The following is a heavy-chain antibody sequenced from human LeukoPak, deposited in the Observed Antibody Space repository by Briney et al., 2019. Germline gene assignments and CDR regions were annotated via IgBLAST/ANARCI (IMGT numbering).Heavy chain of an antibody. Sequence: PSQTLSLTCAISGDIVSSNSAAWNWIRQSPSRGLEWLGRTYYRSKWYNDYAVSVKSRITINPDTSKNQFSLQLNSVTPEDTAVYYCARAGYSGYYYYYYGMDVWGQGTTVTVSS. CDR1: GDIVSSNSAA. J-gene: IGHJ6*02. V-gene: IGHV6-1*01. CDR3: ARAGYSGYYYYYYGMDV. CDR2: TYYRSKWYN. D-gene: IGHD5-12*01.